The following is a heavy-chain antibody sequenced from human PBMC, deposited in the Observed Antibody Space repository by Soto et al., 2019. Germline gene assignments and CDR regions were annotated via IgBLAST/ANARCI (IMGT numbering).Heavy chain of an antibody. CDR3: ASNGDYYDSSGYSNWFDP. CDR2: IIPILGIA. Sequence: SVKVSCKASGGTFSSYTISWVRQAPGQGLEWMGRIIPILGIANYAQKFQGRVTITADKSTSTAYMELSSLRSEDTAVYYCASNGDYYDSSGYSNWFDPWGQGTLVTVSS. J-gene: IGHJ5*02. CDR1: GGTFSSYT. V-gene: IGHV1-69*02. D-gene: IGHD3-22*01.